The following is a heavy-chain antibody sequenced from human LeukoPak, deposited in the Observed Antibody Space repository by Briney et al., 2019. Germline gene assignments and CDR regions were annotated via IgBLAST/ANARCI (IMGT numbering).Heavy chain of an antibody. V-gene: IGHV4-59*01. CDR2: IYYSGST. CDR1: GDSIIGYY. J-gene: IGHJ6*03. Sequence: PSGTLSLTCSVSGDSIIGYYWGWIRQPPGKGLEWIGYIYYSGSTNYNPSLKSRVTISVDTSKNQFSLKLSSVTAADTAVYYCARAQGSGYYYYYMDVWGKGTTVTVSS. CDR3: ARAQGSGYYYYYMDV. D-gene: IGHD1-14*01.